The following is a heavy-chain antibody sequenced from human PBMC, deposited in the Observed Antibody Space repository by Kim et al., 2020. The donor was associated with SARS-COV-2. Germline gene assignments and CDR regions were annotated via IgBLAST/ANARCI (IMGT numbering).Heavy chain of an antibody. J-gene: IGHJ4*02. CDR2: IYYSGTT. CDR1: GGSISSYY. D-gene: IGHD6-13*01. Sequence: SETLSLTCIVSGGSISSYYWSWIWQPPGKGLEWIGYIYYSGTTNYNPYLKSRVTISLDTSKNHFSLNLSSVTAADTAVYYCVRHVDIAAADYWGQGTLVTVSS. V-gene: IGHV4-59*08. CDR3: VRHVDIAAADY.